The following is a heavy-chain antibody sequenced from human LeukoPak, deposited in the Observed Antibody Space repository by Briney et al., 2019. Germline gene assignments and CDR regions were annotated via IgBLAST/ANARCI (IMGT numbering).Heavy chain of an antibody. J-gene: IGHJ4*02. D-gene: IGHD1-26*01. Sequence: GGSLRLSCAASGFTFSDAWMTWVRQTPGKGREWVGRIKQIGNGGTTDYAAPVKGRFTISRDDSINTLYLQMNSLKTEDTAVYYCATGFSATSHDGYWGQGTLVTVSS. V-gene: IGHV3-15*01. CDR2: IKQIGNGGTT. CDR1: GFTFSDAW. CDR3: ATGFSATSHDGY.